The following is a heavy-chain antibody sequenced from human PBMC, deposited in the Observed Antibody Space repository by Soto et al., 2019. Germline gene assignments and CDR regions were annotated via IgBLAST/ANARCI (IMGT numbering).Heavy chain of an antibody. J-gene: IGHJ4*02. Sequence: EVQLLESGGGLVQPGGSLRLSSAASGFTFSSYTMSWVRQAPGKGLEWVSAISGSGGSTYYADSVKGRFTISRDNSKNTLYLQMNSLRAEDTAVYYCAKAPKVLLPRDYWGQGTLVTVSS. CDR1: GFTFSSYT. CDR3: AKAPKVLLPRDY. D-gene: IGHD3-10*01. CDR2: ISGSGGST. V-gene: IGHV3-23*01.